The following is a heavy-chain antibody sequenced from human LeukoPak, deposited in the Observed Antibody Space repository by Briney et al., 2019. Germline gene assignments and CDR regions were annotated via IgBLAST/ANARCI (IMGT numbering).Heavy chain of an antibody. V-gene: IGHV4-4*07. CDR3: ARGGTTPYYFDD. J-gene: IGHJ4*02. Sequence: PSETLSLTCTVSGGSITSYYWSWIRQPAGKGLEWIGRIYSNENTNYNPSLKSRVTMSVDTFKNQFSLKLSSVTAADTAVYYCARGGTTPYYFDDWGQGTLVTVSS. CDR1: GGSITSYY. CDR2: IYSNENT. D-gene: IGHD2-15*01.